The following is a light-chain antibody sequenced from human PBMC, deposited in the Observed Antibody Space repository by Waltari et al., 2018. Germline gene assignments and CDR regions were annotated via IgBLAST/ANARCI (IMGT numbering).Light chain of an antibody. CDR2: NTN. V-gene: IGLV8-61*01. CDR3: VLYMGGGISL. J-gene: IGLJ3*02. Sequence: WYPQTPGQAPHTLIFNTNIPSSWVPYRCSGSSLGNRAALTITGALPDDECRYYCVLYMGGGISLFGRGTKLTVL.